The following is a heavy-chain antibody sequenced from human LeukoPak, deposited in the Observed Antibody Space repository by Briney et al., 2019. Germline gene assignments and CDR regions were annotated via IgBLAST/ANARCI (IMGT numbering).Heavy chain of an antibody. Sequence: GGSLRLSCAASGFTFSSYGLHWVRQAPGKGLEWVAVIWYDENKKYYGDPVKGRFTISRDNFKSTLYLQMNSLRVEDTAVYYCAREGLTTTPNNALDIWGQGTMVTVSS. CDR3: AREGLTTTPNNALDI. J-gene: IGHJ3*02. CDR2: IWYDENKK. CDR1: GFTFSSYG. V-gene: IGHV3-33*01. D-gene: IGHD4-11*01.